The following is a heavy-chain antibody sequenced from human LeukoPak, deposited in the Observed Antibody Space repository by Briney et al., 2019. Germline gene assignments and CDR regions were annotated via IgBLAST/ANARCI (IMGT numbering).Heavy chain of an antibody. V-gene: IGHV4-59*01. CDR3: ARGSSSLVGATGGYFDY. J-gene: IGHJ4*02. Sequence: SETLSLTCTVSGGSISSYYWSWIRQPPGKGLEWIGYIYYSGNTNYNPSLKSRVTILVDMSKNQFSLKLSSVTAADTAVYYCARGSSSLVGATGGYFDYWGQGTLVTVSS. CDR1: GGSISSYY. D-gene: IGHD1-26*01. CDR2: IYYSGNT.